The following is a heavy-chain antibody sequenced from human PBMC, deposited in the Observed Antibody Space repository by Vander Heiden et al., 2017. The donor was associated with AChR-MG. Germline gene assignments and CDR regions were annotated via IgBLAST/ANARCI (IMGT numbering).Heavy chain of an antibody. CDR3: AREGPYYYYGMDV. CDR1: GFTFSSYS. V-gene: IGHV3-21*01. CDR2: ISSSSSYI. J-gene: IGHJ6*02. Sequence: EVQLVESGGGLVKPGGSLRLSCAASGFTFSSYSMNWVRQAPGKGLGWVSSISSSSSYIYYADSVKGRFTISRDNAKNSLYLQMNSLRAEDTAVYYCAREGPYYYYGMDVWGQGTTVTVSS.